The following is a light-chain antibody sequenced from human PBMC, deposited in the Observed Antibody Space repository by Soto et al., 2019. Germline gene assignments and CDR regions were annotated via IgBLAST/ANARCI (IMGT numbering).Light chain of an antibody. CDR1: SSDVGGYNY. CDR3: SSYAANNVVI. CDR2: EIT. Sequence: QSALTQPPSASGSPRQSVTISCTGTSSDVGGYNYVSWYQQHPGKVPKLLIYEITSRPSGLPDRFSGSKSGNTASLTVSALQAEEEAHYYCSSYAANNVVIFGGGTKVTVL. J-gene: IGLJ2*01. V-gene: IGLV2-8*01.